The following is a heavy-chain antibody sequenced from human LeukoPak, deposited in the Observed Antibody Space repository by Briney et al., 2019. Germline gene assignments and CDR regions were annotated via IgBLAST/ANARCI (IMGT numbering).Heavy chain of an antibody. V-gene: IGHV3-53*01. J-gene: IGHJ5*02. CDR2: IYSGGST. CDR1: GFTFSSYS. CDR3: TRNWGSDNWFDP. Sequence: PGESLRLSCAASGFTFSSYSMNWVRQAPGKGLEWVSVIYSGGSTYYADSVKGRFTISRDNSKNTLYLQMNSLRAEDTAVYYCTRNWGSDNWFDPWGQGTLVTVSS. D-gene: IGHD7-27*01.